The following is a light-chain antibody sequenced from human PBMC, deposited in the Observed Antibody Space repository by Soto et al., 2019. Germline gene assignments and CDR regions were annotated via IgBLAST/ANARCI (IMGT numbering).Light chain of an antibody. CDR2: EGS. J-gene: IGLJ2*01. V-gene: IGLV2-23*01. CDR3: CSYAGSSTSVV. CDR1: SRDVGSYNL. Sequence: QAALTQPASVSGSPGQSITISCTGTSRDVGSYNLVSWYQQHPGKAPKLMIYEGSKRPSGVSNRFSGSKTGNTASLTIAGLPAEDEADYYCCSYAGSSTSVVFGGGTKLTVL.